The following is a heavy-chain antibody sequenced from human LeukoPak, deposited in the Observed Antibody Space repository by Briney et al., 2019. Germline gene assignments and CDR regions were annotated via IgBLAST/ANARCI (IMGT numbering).Heavy chain of an antibody. V-gene: IGHV3-15*01. CDR1: GFTFSNAW. CDR3: TTDPPPRYTAMVRDYGMDV. CDR2: IKSKTDGGTT. J-gene: IGHJ6*02. D-gene: IGHD5-18*01. Sequence: KPGGSLRLACAASGFTFSNAWMSWVRQAPGKGLEWVGRIKSKTDGGTTDYAAPVKGRFTISRDDSKNTLYLQMNSLKTEDTAVYYCTTDPPPRYTAMVRDYGMDVWGQGTTVTVSS.